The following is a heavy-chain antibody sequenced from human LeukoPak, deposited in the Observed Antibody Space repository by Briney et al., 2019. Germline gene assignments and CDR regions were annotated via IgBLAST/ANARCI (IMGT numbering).Heavy chain of an antibody. V-gene: IGHV3-64D*06. D-gene: IGHD4-17*01. J-gene: IGHJ1*01. CDR3: VKLDRYGDYDYFQH. Sequence: GGSLRLSCPASGFTFSSYAMHWVRQAPGKGLEYVSAISSNGGSTYYADSVKGRFTISRDNSKNTLYLQMSSLRAEDTAVYYCVKLDRYGDYDYFQHWGQGTLVTVSS. CDR1: GFTFSSYA. CDR2: ISSNGGST.